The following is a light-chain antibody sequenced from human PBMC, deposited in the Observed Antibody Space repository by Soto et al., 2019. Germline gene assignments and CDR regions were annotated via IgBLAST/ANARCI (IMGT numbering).Light chain of an antibody. J-gene: IGKJ4*01. CDR3: QQYNNWPSLT. CDR2: GAS. Sequence: EIVMTQSPATLSVSPGERATLSCRASQSVRSNLAWYHQKPGQAPRLLIYGASTRATGIPARFSGSGSGTEFTLTINSLQSEDFAVYYCQQYNNWPSLTFGGGTKVQIK. CDR1: QSVRSN. V-gene: IGKV3-15*01.